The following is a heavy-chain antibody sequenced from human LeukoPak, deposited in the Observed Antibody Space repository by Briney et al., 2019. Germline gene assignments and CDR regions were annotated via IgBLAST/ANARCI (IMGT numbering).Heavy chain of an antibody. CDR1: GFSFISYG. V-gene: IGHV3-30*03. Sequence: GGSLRLSCAASGFSFISYGMHWVRQAPGKGLEWVGVISDDGRNKKYADSVKGRFTISRDNAKNSLYLQMNSLRAEDTAVYYCAPSCRFEPLLDYWGQGTLVTVSS. CDR3: APSCRFEPLLDY. CDR2: ISDDGRNK. J-gene: IGHJ4*02. D-gene: IGHD3-3*01.